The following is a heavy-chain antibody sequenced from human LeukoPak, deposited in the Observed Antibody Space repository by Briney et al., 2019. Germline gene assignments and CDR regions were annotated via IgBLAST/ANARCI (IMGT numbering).Heavy chain of an antibody. V-gene: IGHV3-30*02. Sequence: GGSLRLSCAASGFTFSSYGMHWVRQAPGKGLEWVAVIWYDGSNKYYADSVKGRFTISRDNSKNTLYLQMNSLRAEDTAVYYCAKDCGGDCYSDTYYYYYMDVWGKGTTVTVSS. J-gene: IGHJ6*03. D-gene: IGHD2-21*01. CDR2: IWYDGSNK. CDR3: AKDCGGDCYSDTYYYYYMDV. CDR1: GFTFSSYG.